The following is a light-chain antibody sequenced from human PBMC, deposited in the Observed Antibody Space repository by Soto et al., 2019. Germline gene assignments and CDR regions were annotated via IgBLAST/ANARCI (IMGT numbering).Light chain of an antibody. Sequence: QSALTQPPSASGSPGQSVTISCTGTSSDVGGYNYVSWYQQYPGKAPKLMIYEVTKRPSGVPDRFSGSKSGNTASLTVSGLQAEDEADYYCTSYAGSKNVVFGGGTQLTVL. CDR2: EVT. J-gene: IGLJ2*01. CDR3: TSYAGSKNVV. V-gene: IGLV2-8*01. CDR1: SSDVGGYNY.